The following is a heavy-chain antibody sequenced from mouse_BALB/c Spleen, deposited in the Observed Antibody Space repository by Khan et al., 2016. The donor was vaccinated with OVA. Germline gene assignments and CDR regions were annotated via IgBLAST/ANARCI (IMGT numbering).Heavy chain of an antibody. Sequence: QVQLQQPGAELVRPGASVKLSCKASGYTFTRYWINWVKQRPGQGLEWIGNIYPSDTYTDYDQKFKDKATLTVDKSSSTAYMQLSSPTSEDSAVYYCTRHGSSYDAVDYGGQGTSVTVSS. J-gene: IGHJ4*01. V-gene: IGHV1-69*02. CDR1: GYTFTRYW. D-gene: IGHD1-1*01. CDR2: IYPSDTYT. CDR3: TRHGSSYDAVDY.